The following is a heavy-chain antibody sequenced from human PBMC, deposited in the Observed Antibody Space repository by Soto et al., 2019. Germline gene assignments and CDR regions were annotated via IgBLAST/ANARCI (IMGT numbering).Heavy chain of an antibody. J-gene: IGHJ4*02. D-gene: IGHD6-13*01. CDR1: GFTFRNYA. V-gene: IGHV3-30*03. CDR3: ALLAAAGPPYFDY. Sequence: GSLRLSCAASGFTFRNYAIHWVRQAPGKGLEWVAVISYDGSNKYYADSVKGRFTISRDNSKNTLYLQMNSLRAEDTAVYYCALLAAAGPPYFDYWGQGTLVTVSS. CDR2: ISYDGSNK.